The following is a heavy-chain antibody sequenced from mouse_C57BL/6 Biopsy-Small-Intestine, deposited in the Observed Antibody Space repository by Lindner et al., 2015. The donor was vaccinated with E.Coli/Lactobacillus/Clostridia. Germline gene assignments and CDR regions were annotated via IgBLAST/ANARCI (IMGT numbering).Heavy chain of an antibody. J-gene: IGHJ1*03. CDR3: AREDYGSTYGWYFDV. CDR2: ITTVGGTI. Sequence: VQLQESGGGLVKPGGSLKLSCAASGFTFSDYGVHWVRQAPEKGLEWVAFITTVGGTIYYADTVKGRFTISRDNAKNTLFLQMTSLRSEDTAMYFCAREDYGSTYGWYFDVWGTGTTVTVSS. CDR1: GFTFSDYG. V-gene: IGHV5-17*01. D-gene: IGHD1-1*01.